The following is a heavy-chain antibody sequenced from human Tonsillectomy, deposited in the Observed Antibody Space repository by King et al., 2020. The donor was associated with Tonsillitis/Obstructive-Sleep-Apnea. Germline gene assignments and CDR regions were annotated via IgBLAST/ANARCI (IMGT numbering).Heavy chain of an antibody. D-gene: IGHD2-15*01. CDR2: INHSGST. CDR1: GGSFSGYY. J-gene: IGHJ3*02. CDR3: ARDLDIVVVSADAFDI. Sequence: QVQLQQWGAGLLKPSETLSLTCAVYGGSFSGYYWSWIRQPPGKGLEWIGEINHSGSTNYNPSLKGRVTISVDTSKNQFSLKLSSVTAADTAVYYCARDLDIVVVSADAFDIWGQGTMVTVSS. V-gene: IGHV4-34*01.